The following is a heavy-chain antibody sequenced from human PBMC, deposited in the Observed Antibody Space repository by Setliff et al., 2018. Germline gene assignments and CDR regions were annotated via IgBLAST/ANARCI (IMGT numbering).Heavy chain of an antibody. J-gene: IGHJ4*02. CDR1: GGTFRTDG. V-gene: IGHV1-69*13. CDR3: ARDTRDKYDSSGYYLSLDS. Sequence: ASVKVSCKASGGTFRTDGFSWVRQAPGQGLEWVGRIIPVFRTANYAQKFRGRVTITADEVARTAYMELSTLRSEDTAVYYCARDTRDKYDSSGYYLSLDSWGQGSLVTVSS. CDR2: IIPVFRTA. D-gene: IGHD3-22*01.